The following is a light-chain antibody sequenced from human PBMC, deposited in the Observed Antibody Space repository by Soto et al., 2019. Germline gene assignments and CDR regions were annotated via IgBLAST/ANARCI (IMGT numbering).Light chain of an antibody. J-gene: IGKJ3*01. CDR3: QKYSSVPV. Sequence: DIQMTQSPTSLSASVGDRVTITCRASQGIRNFVAWYQQKPGKAPKLLIYAASTLQSGVPSRFSGSGSGTDFTLTINSLQPEDVATCSRQKYSSVPVFGPGTKVEIK. CDR1: QGIRNF. CDR2: AAS. V-gene: IGKV1-27*01.